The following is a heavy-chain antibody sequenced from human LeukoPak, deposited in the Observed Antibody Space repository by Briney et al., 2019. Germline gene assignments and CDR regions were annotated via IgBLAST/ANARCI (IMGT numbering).Heavy chain of an antibody. CDR1: GFTFSSYA. V-gene: IGHV3-23*01. Sequence: PGGSLRLPCAASGFTFSSYAMSWVRQAPGKGLERVSAISGSGGSTYYADSVKGRFTISRDNSKNTLYLQMNSLRAEDTAVYYCAFMITFGEPTHWGQGTLVTVSS. J-gene: IGHJ4*02. CDR3: AFMITFGEPTH. D-gene: IGHD3-16*01. CDR2: ISGSGGST.